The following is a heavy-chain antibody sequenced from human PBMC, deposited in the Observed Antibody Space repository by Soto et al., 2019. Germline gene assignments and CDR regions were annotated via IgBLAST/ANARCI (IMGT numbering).Heavy chain of an antibody. J-gene: IGHJ6*02. CDR2: ISGSGGST. CDR1: GFTFSSYA. CDR3: AKRMTPGGNPPAEQYYYYGMDV. Sequence: GGSLRLSCAASGFTFSSYAMSWVRQAPGKGLEWVSAISGSGGSTYYADSVKGRFTISRDNSKNTLYLQMNSLRAEDTAVYYCAKRMTPGGNPPAEQYYYYGMDVWGQGTTVTVSS. D-gene: IGHD1-1*01. V-gene: IGHV3-23*01.